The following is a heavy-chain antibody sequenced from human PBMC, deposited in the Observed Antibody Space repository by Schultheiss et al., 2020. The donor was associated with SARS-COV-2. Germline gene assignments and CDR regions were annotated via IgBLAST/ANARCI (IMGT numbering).Heavy chain of an antibody. CDR3: ARYPLPGYDILTGLPTF. D-gene: IGHD3-9*01. V-gene: IGHV3-23*01. J-gene: IGHJ4*02. Sequence: GGSLRLSCAASGFTFSSYSMNWVRQAPGKGLEWVSAISGSGGSTYYADSVKGRFTISRDNSKNSLYLQMNSLRAEDTAVYYYARYPLPGYDILTGLPTFWGQGTLVTVSS. CDR2: ISGSGGST. CDR1: GFTFSSYS.